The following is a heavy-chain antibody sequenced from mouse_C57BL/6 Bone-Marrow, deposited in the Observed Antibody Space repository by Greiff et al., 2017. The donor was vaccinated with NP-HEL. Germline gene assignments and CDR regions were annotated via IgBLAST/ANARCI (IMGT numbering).Heavy chain of an antibody. CDR2: IHPTSGST. CDR1: GYTFTSYW. D-gene: IGHD1-3*01. V-gene: IGHV1-64*01. CDR3: ARPPYNSGRAWFDY. J-gene: IGHJ3*01. Sequence: QVQLQQPGAELVKPGASVKLSCKASGYTFTSYWMHWVKQRPGQGLEWIGMIHPTSGSTNYNEKFKSKATLTVDKSSSTAYMQLSSLTSEDSAVYYCARPPYNSGRAWFDYWGQGTLVTVSA.